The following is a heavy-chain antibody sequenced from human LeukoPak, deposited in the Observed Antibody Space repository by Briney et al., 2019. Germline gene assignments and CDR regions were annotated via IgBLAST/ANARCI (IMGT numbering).Heavy chain of an antibody. J-gene: IGHJ6*04. V-gene: IGHV3-7*01. Sequence: GGSLTVSCAASGFTFSGYWMSWLRQAPGKGLEWVANIKQDGSEKYYVDSVKGRFTISRDSAKNSLYLQMNSLRAEDTAVYYCARDRGFGQADVWGKGTTVTVSS. CDR2: IKQDGSEK. CDR3: ARDRGFGQADV. D-gene: IGHD3-10*01. CDR1: GFTFSGYW.